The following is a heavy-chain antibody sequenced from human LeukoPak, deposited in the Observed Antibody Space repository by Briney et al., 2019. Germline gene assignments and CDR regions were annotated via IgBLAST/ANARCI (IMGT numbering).Heavy chain of an antibody. CDR2: IYYSGST. CDR3: ARDYPSPTNWFDP. CDR1: GGSIGSYY. J-gene: IGHJ5*02. Sequence: SETLSLTCTVSGGSIGSYYWSWIRQPPGKGLEWIGYIYYSGSTNYNPSLKSRVTISVDTSKNQFSLKLSSVTAADTAVYYCARDYPSPTNWFDPWGQGTLVTVSS. V-gene: IGHV4-59*01. D-gene: IGHD2-2*01.